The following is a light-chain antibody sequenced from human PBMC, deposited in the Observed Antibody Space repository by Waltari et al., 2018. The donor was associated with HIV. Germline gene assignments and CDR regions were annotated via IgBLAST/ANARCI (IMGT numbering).Light chain of an antibody. J-gene: IGKJ3*01. CDR3: QQANSFPFT. CDR2: AAS. Sequence: DIKMSQSPSSASASSADRVTTPCRASQGISSCLAWYQQKPGKAPKLLIYAASSLQTGVPSRFSGSGSGTDFTLTISSLQPEDFATYYCQQANSFPFTFGPGTKVDIK. V-gene: IGKV1-12*01. CDR1: QGISSC.